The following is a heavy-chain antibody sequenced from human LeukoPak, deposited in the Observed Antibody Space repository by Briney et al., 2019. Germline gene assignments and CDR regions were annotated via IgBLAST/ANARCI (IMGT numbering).Heavy chain of an antibody. CDR2: INPDGSTT. Sequence: GGSLRLSCAASGFTFSNYWVHWVRQDPGKGLVWVSFINPDGSTTNYADSVKGRFTISRDNARNSLYLQMDNLRAEDTGVYYCARNFYDGFALDYWGQGTLVTVSS. D-gene: IGHD2/OR15-2a*01. J-gene: IGHJ4*02. CDR3: ARNFYDGFALDY. V-gene: IGHV3-74*01. CDR1: GFTFSNYW.